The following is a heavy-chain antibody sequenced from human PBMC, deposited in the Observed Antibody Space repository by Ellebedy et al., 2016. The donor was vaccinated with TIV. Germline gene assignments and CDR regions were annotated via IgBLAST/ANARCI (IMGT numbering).Heavy chain of an antibody. V-gene: IGHV4-34*01. Sequence: SETLSLTXAVYGGSFSGYYWSWIRQPPGKGLEWIGEINHSGSTNYNPSLKSRVTISVDTSKNQFSLKLSSVTAADTAVYYCARDRPNTYYYGSGRKGRGNWFDPWGQGTLVTVSS. D-gene: IGHD3-10*01. CDR3: ARDRPNTYYYGSGRKGRGNWFDP. CDR1: GGSFSGYY. CDR2: INHSGST. J-gene: IGHJ5*02.